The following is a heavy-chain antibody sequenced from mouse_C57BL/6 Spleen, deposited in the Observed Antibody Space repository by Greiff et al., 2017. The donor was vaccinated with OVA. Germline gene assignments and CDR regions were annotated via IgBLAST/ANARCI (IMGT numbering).Heavy chain of an antibody. D-gene: IGHD1-2*01. Sequence: DVKLVESGTVLARPGASVKMSCKTSGYTFTSYWMHWVKQRPGQGLEWIGAIYPGNSDTSYNQKFKGKAKLTAVTSASTAYMELSSLTNEDSAVYYCTGTHITTAEDYWGQGTTLTVSS. CDR1: GYTFTSYW. CDR2: IYPGNSDT. CDR3: TGTHITTAEDY. V-gene: IGHV1-5*01. J-gene: IGHJ2*01.